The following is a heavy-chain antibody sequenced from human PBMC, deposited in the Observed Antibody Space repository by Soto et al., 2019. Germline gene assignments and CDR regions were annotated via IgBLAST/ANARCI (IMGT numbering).Heavy chain of an antibody. Sequence: ASVKVSCKASGYTFTGYYMHWVRQAPGQGLEWMGWINPNSGGTNYAQKFKGWVTMTRDTSISTAYMELSRLRSDDTAVYYCASSSSSSDDDYYYYYGMDVWGQGTTVTVSS. J-gene: IGHJ6*02. CDR2: INPNSGGT. CDR3: ASSSSSSDDDYYYYYGMDV. V-gene: IGHV1-2*04. D-gene: IGHD6-6*01. CDR1: GYTFTGYY.